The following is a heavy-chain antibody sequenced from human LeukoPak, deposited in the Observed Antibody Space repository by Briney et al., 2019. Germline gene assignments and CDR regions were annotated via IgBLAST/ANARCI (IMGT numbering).Heavy chain of an antibody. J-gene: IGHJ4*02. CDR3: ARYISGSGFDY. CDR1: GGSISSSGYF. Sequence: SETLSLTCSVSGGSISSSGYFWGWIRQPPGKGLEWIGTIYYSGSTYHNPSLKSRLTISVDTSRNQFSLKLSSVTTADTAVYYCARYISGSGFDYWGQGTLVTVSS. V-gene: IGHV4-39*01. D-gene: IGHD6-25*01. CDR2: IYYSGST.